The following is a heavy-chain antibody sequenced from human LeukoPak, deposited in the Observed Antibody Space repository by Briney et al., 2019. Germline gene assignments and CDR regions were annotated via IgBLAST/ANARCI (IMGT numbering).Heavy chain of an antibody. CDR1: GATFSSCA. CDR3: AKVDKAMVIDY. CDR2: IIPILGIA. Sequence: SVKVSCTSSGATFSSCAISCVRHAPGQGLEWMGRIIPILGIANYAQKFQGRVTITADKSTSTAYMELSSLRSEDTAENYCAKVDKAMVIDYWGQETLLSVSS. D-gene: IGHD5-18*01. J-gene: IGHJ4*02. V-gene: IGHV1-69*04.